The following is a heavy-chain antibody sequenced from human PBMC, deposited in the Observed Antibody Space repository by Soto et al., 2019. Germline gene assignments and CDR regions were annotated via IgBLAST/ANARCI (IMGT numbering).Heavy chain of an antibody. Sequence: GGSLRLSCAASVFTFSVSAIHWVRQAPGKGLEWVAVISSDGSHQYYADSVRGRFTISRDNPKNTLYLQMNSLRAEDTAVYYCARPYCRSTRCYLYYYGMDVWGPGTTVTVSS. CDR2: ISSDGSHQ. V-gene: IGHV3-30-3*01. CDR1: VFTFSVSA. D-gene: IGHD2-2*01. J-gene: IGHJ6*02. CDR3: ARPYCRSTRCYLYYYGMDV.